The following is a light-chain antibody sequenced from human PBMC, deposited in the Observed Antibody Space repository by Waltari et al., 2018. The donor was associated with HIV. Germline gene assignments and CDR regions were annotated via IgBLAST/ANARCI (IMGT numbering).Light chain of an antibody. V-gene: IGKV1-27*01. Sequence: DVQMTQSPSPLSAPVGDRVAITCRASQGIGSDLAWYQQKPGKVPRLLIYGVSTLQSGVPARFSGSGSGTDFTLTITNLQTEDFSFYYCQRYDRAPYTFGLGTRLELK. CDR2: GVS. CDR1: QGIGSD. J-gene: IGKJ2*01. CDR3: QRYDRAPYT.